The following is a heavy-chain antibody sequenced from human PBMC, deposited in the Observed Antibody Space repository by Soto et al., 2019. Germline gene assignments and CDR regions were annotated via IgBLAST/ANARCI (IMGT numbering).Heavy chain of an antibody. CDR1: GFTFSSYW. V-gene: IGHV3-74*01. CDR3: ARGLPGYYGADV. J-gene: IGHJ6*02. D-gene: IGHD5-18*01. CDR2: IKGDASST. Sequence: EVQLVESGGGLVQPGGSLRISCAASGFTFSSYWMHWVRRAPGKGLVWVSRIKGDASSTNYADLVKGRFIISRDSAENTLYLQMNSLRAEDTAVYYCARGLPGYYGADVWGQGTTVTVSS.